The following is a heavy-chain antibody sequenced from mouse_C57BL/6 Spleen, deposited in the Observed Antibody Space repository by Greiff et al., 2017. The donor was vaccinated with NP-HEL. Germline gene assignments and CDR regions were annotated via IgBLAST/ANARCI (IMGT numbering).Heavy chain of an antibody. CDR1: GYTFTSYW. D-gene: IGHD2-3*01. Sequence: VKLQQPGAELVRPGSSVKLSCKASGYTFTSYWMHWVKQRPIQGLEWIGNIDPSDSETHYNQKFKDKATLTVDKSSSTAYMQLSSLTSEDSAVDYCARSLRGKIYDGYYGYAMDYWGQGTSVTVSS. V-gene: IGHV1-52*01. CDR3: ARSLRGKIYDGYYGYAMDY. J-gene: IGHJ4*01. CDR2: IDPSDSET.